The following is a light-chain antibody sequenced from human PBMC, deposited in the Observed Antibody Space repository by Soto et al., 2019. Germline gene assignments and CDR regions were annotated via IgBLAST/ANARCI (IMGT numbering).Light chain of an antibody. J-gene: IGKJ5*01. CDR3: QQSYSTPIS. CDR1: QSISSH. V-gene: IGKV1-39*01. Sequence: DIQMTQSPSSLSASVGDTVTITFLASQSISSHLNWYQQKPGKAPNLLMYTASNLQSGVPSRFSGSGSGTDFTLTISSLQPEDFATYYCQQSYSTPISFGQGTRLEI. CDR2: TAS.